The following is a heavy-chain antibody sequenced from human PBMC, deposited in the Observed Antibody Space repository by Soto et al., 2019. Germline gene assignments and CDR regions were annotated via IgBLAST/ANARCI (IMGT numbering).Heavy chain of an antibody. CDR3: ASWLKTSGWYVLLEGSFDY. CDR1: GFTFSSYW. J-gene: IGHJ4*02. Sequence: EVQLVESGGGLVQPGGSLRLSCAASGFTFSSYWMTWVRQAPGKGLEWVANTKQDGSAKYYVDSVKGRFTISRDNAKNSLYLQMNSLRAEDTAVYYCASWLKTSGWYVLLEGSFDYWGQGTLVTVSS. D-gene: IGHD6-19*01. V-gene: IGHV3-7*01. CDR2: TKQDGSAK.